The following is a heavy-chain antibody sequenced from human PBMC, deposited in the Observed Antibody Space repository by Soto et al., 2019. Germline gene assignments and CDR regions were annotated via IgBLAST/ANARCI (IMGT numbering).Heavy chain of an antibody. CDR3: VRYAVGANY. V-gene: IGHV1-8*02. CDR1: GYTFTTYD. Sequence: ASVKVSCKASGYTFTTYDIHWVRQATGQGLEWMGWMNPNSGNTGYAQKFQDRITLTRDTSITTAYMELSSLTSDDTAIYFCVRYAVGANYWGQGTQVTVSS. CDR2: MNPNSGNT. D-gene: IGHD2-8*01. J-gene: IGHJ4*02.